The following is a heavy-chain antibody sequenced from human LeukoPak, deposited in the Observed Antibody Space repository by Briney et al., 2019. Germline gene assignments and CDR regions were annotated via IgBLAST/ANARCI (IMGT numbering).Heavy chain of an antibody. V-gene: IGHV4-59*01. D-gene: IGHD3-9*01. Sequence: PSETLSLTCTVSGGSISSYYWSWIRKPPGKGLEWIGYIYYSGSTNYNPSLKSRVTISVDTSKNQFSLKLSSVTAADTAVYYCARGPGGYFDPFDPWGQGTLVTVSS. CDR1: GGSISSYY. CDR2: IYYSGST. CDR3: ARGPGGYFDPFDP. J-gene: IGHJ5*02.